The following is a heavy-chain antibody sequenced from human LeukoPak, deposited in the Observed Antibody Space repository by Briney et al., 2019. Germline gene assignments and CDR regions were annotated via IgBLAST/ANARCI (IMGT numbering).Heavy chain of an antibody. V-gene: IGHV3-23*01. CDR3: ARAPMRRHNYFDP. CDR2: ISGSGGST. CDR1: GFTFSSYA. Sequence: GGSLRLSCAASGFTFSSYAMSWVRQAPGKGLEWVSAISGSGGSTYYADSVKGRFTISRDGAKNSLYLQMNNLRGGDTAVYYCARAPMRRHNYFDPWGPGTPVTVSS. J-gene: IGHJ5*02.